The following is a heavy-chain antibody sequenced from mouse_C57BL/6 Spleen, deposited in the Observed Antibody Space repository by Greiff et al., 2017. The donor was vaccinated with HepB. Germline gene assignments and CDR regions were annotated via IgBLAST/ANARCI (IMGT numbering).Heavy chain of an antibody. Sequence: QVQLQQPGAELVMPGASVKLSCKASGYTFTSYWMHWVKQRPGQGLEWIGEIDPSDSYTNYNQKFKGKSTLTVDKSSSTAYMQLSSLTSEDSAVYYCARVGHGSSYGYFDVWGTGTTVTVSS. CDR3: ARVGHGSSYGYFDV. CDR1: GYTFTSYW. D-gene: IGHD1-1*01. CDR2: IDPSDSYT. J-gene: IGHJ1*03. V-gene: IGHV1-69*01.